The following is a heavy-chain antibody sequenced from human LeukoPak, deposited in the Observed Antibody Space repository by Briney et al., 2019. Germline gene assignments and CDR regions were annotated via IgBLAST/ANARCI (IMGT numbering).Heavy chain of an antibody. CDR2: INHSGST. Sequence: SETLSLTCAVYGGSFSGYYWSWIRQPPGKGLEWIGEINHSGSTNYNPSLKSRVTISVDTSKNQFSLKLSSVTAADTAVYYCARGLTYYYGSGSYYRWFDPWGQGTLVTVSS. J-gene: IGHJ5*02. CDR1: GGSFSGYY. V-gene: IGHV4-34*01. CDR3: ARGLTYYYGSGSYYRWFDP. D-gene: IGHD3-10*01.